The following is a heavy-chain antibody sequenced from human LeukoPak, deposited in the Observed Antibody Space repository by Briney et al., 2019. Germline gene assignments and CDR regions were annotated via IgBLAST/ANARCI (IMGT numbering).Heavy chain of an antibody. J-gene: IGHJ5*01. CDR1: GFTFSNYW. CDR2: IKGDGSHT. CDR3: VRDWDHFDFDS. D-gene: IGHD3-9*01. V-gene: IGHV3-74*01. Sequence: GGSLRLSCAASGFTFSNYWMHWVRQAPGKGLVWVSRIKGDGSHTIYADSVKGRFTISRDDAKNTLYLQMKSLRAEDTAVYYCVRDWDHFDFDSWGQGTLVTVSS.